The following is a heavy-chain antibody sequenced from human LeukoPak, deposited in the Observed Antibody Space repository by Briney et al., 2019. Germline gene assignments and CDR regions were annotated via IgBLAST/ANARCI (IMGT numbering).Heavy chain of an antibody. Sequence: GASVKVSCKASGGTFSSYAISWVRQAPGQGLEWMGRIIPILGIANYAQKFQGRVTITADKSTSTGYMELSSLRSEDTAVYYCARGDSSSWYLWFDPWGQGTLVTASS. CDR2: IIPILGIA. V-gene: IGHV1-69*04. CDR3: ARGDSSSWYLWFDP. J-gene: IGHJ5*02. CDR1: GGTFSSYA. D-gene: IGHD6-13*01.